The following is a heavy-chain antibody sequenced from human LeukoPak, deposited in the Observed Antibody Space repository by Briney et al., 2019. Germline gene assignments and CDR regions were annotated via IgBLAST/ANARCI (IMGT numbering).Heavy chain of an antibody. J-gene: IGHJ4*02. CDR2: IIPILGIA. CDR3: ARDLTAYCGGDCYPHY. V-gene: IGHV1-69*04. Sequence: ASVKDSCKASGYTFTSYGISWVRQAPGQGLEWMGRIIPILGIANYAQKFQGRVTITADKSTSTAYMELSSLRSEDTAVYYCARDLTAYCGGDCYPHYWGQGTLVTVSS. CDR1: GYTFTSYG. D-gene: IGHD2-21*01.